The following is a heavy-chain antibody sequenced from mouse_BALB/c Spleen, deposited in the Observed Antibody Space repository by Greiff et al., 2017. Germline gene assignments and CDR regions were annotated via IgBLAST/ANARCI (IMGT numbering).Heavy chain of an antibody. Sequence: EVKLMESGGGLVKPGGSLKLSCAASGFTFSSYAMSWVRQTPEKRLEWVATISSGGSYTYYPDSVKGRFTISRDNAKNTLYLQMSSLRSEDTAMYYCARRGDYGFDYWGQGTTLTVSS. CDR1: GFTFSSYA. V-gene: IGHV5-9-3*01. J-gene: IGHJ2*01. CDR2: ISSGGSYT. CDR3: ARRGDYGFDY. D-gene: IGHD1-1*01.